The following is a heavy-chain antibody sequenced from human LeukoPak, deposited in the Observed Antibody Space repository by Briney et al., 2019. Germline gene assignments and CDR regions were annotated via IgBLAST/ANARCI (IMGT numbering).Heavy chain of an antibody. CDR3: ARRSSGSPPYYFDY. V-gene: IGHV3-74*01. J-gene: IGHJ4*02. CDR1: GFTFSSYW. D-gene: IGHD1-26*01. CDR2: INSDGSTT. Sequence: GGSLRLSCAASGFTFSSYWMHWVRQAPGKGLVWVSRINSDGSTTNYADSVRGRFTISRDNAKNTLYLQMNSLRAEDTAVYYCARRSSGSPPYYFDYWGQGTLVTVSS.